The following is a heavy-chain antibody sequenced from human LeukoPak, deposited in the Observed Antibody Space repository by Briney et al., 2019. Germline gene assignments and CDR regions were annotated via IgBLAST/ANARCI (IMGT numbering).Heavy chain of an antibody. V-gene: IGHV6-1*01. J-gene: IGHJ4*02. Sequence: SQTLSLTCAISGDSVSSNSAASNWIRHSPSRGLEWLGRTYYRSKWYNDYAVSVKSRITINPDTSKNLFSLQLNSVTPEDTAVYYCAREKWLILSLDYWGQGTLVTVSS. CDR1: GDSVSSNSAA. CDR2: TYYRSKWYN. D-gene: IGHD6-19*01. CDR3: AREKWLILSLDY.